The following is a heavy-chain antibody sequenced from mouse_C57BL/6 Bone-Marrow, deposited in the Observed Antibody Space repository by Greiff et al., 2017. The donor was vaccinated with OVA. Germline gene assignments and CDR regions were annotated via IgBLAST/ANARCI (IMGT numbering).Heavy chain of an antibody. CDR3: ARSRTGTSRFAY. Sequence: QVQLQQSGAELARPGASVKLSCKASGYTFTSYGISWVKQRTGQGLEWIGEIYPRSGNTYYNEKFKGKATLTADKSSSTAYMELRSLTSEDSAVYFCARSRTGTSRFAYWGQGTLVTVSA. D-gene: IGHD4-1*01. CDR1: GYTFTSYG. J-gene: IGHJ3*01. CDR2: IYPRSGNT. V-gene: IGHV1-81*01.